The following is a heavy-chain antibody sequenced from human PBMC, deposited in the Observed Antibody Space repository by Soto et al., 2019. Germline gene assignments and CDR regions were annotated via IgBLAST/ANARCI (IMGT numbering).Heavy chain of an antibody. V-gene: IGHV5-51*01. Sequence: EVQLVQSGAEVKKPGESLKISCKGSGYSFTTYWIGWVRQMPGKGLEWMGIIYPGDSDTRYSPSFQGQVTISADRSISTAYLQWGSLKASDTAIYYCARLENGVAPIAWYSGMDVWGQGTTVTVSS. D-gene: IGHD5-12*01. CDR3: ARLENGVAPIAWYSGMDV. CDR2: IYPGDSDT. CDR1: GYSFTTYW. J-gene: IGHJ6*02.